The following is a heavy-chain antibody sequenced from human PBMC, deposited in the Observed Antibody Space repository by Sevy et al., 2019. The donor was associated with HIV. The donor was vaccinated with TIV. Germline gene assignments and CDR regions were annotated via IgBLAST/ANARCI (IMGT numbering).Heavy chain of an antibody. CDR1: GFTVSSNY. CDR2: IYSGGST. CDR3: ASRITMVRGVIINMGDTDY. V-gene: IGHV3-53*01. D-gene: IGHD3-10*01. J-gene: IGHJ4*02. Sequence: GGSLRLSCAASGFTVSSNYMSWVRQAPGKGLEWVSVIYSGGSTYYADSLKGRFTISRDNSKNTLYLQMNSLRAEDTAVYYCASRITMVRGVIINMGDTDYWGQGTLVTVSS.